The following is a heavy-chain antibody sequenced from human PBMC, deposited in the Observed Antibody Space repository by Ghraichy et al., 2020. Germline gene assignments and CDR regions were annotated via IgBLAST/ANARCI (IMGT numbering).Heavy chain of an antibody. CDR2: IYYSGST. CDR1: GGSISSYY. CDR3: AREPTQQLVRNDAFDI. V-gene: IGHV4-59*01. J-gene: IGHJ3*02. Sequence: ETLSLTCTVSGGSISSYYWSWIRQPPGKGLEWIGYIYYSGSTNYNPSLKSRVTISVDTSKNQFSLKLSSVTAADTAVYYCAREPTQQLVRNDAFDIWGQGTMVTVSS. D-gene: IGHD6-13*01.